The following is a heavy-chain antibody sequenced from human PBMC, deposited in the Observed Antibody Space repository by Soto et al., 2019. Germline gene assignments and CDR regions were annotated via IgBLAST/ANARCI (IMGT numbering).Heavy chain of an antibody. J-gene: IGHJ6*04. CDR2: FDPEDGET. CDR3: ATGYCSGGSCPVSMDV. Sequence: VKVSCKVSGYTLTGFSMHWVRQAPGKGLEWMGGFDPEDGETIYAQKLQGRVTMTEDTSTDTAYMELSSLRSEDTAVYYCATGYCSGGSCPVSMDVWGKGTTVTVSS. CDR1: GYTLTGFS. D-gene: IGHD2-15*01. V-gene: IGHV1-24*01.